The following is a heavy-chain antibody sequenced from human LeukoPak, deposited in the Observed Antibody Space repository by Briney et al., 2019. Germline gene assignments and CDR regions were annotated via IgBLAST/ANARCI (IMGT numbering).Heavy chain of an antibody. CDR1: GYSFTSYW. D-gene: IGHD2-15*01. CDR3: ARLSRGYCSGGSCYFSY. Sequence: GESLKISCKGSGYSFTSYWIGWVRQMPGKGLEWMGIIYPGDSDTRYSPSFQGQVTISADKSISTAYLQWSSLKASDTAMYYCARLSRGYCSGGSCYFSYWGQGTLVTVSS. V-gene: IGHV5-51*01. CDR2: IYPGDSDT. J-gene: IGHJ4*02.